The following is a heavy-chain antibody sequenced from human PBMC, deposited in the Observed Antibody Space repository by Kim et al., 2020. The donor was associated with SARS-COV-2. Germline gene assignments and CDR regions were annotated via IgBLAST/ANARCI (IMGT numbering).Heavy chain of an antibody. Sequence: SETLSLTCAVYGGSFSGYNWNWIRQPPGKGLEWIGEINHSGDTNYNPSLKSRVTVSVDTSTNQFSLRVTSVTAADTAVYYCARGLHSPIINYYMDVWGKG. V-gene: IGHV4-34*01. CDR2: INHSGDT. CDR1: GGSFSGYN. D-gene: IGHD3-9*01. J-gene: IGHJ6*03. CDR3: ARGLHSPIINYYMDV.